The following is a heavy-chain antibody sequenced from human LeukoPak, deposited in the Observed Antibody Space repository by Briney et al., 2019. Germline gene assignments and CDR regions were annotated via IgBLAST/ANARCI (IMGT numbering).Heavy chain of an antibody. Sequence: KPSETLSLTCTVSGGSISSYYWNWIRQPPGKGLEWIGYIYYSGSTNYNPSLKSRVTISVDTSKNQFSLKLSSVTAADTAVYFCARGPVIHYESGGYYYFDYWGQGTLVTVSS. CDR3: ARGPVIHYESGGYYYFDY. J-gene: IGHJ4*02. CDR1: GGSISSYY. V-gene: IGHV4-59*08. D-gene: IGHD3-22*01. CDR2: IYYSGST.